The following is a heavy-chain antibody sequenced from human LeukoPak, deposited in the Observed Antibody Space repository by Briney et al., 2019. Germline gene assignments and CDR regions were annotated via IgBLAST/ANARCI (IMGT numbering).Heavy chain of an antibody. CDR2: INHSGST. Sequence: SETLSLTCAVYGGSFSGYYWSWIRQPPGKGLEWIGEINHSGSTNYNPSLKSRVTISVDTSKNQFSLKLSSATAADTAVYYCARAWGTVVTRPFDYWGQGTLVTVSS. D-gene: IGHD4-23*01. CDR3: ARAWGTVVTRPFDY. CDR1: GGSFSGYY. J-gene: IGHJ4*02. V-gene: IGHV4-34*01.